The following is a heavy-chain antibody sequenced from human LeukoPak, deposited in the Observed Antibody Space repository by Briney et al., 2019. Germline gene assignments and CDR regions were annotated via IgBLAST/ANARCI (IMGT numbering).Heavy chain of an antibody. CDR3: AKDRRITMVRGASYGMDV. CDR2: ISYDGSNK. J-gene: IGHJ6*02. D-gene: IGHD3-10*01. Sequence: GGSLRLSCAASGFTFSSYAMHWVRQAPGKGLEWVAVISYDGSNKYYADSVKGRFTISRDNSKNTLYLQMNSLRAEDTAVYYCAKDRRITMVRGASYGMDVWGQGTTVTVSS. V-gene: IGHV3-30-3*01. CDR1: GFTFSSYA.